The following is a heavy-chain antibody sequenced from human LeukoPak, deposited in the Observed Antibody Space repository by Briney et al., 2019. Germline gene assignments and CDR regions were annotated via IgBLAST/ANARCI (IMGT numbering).Heavy chain of an antibody. J-gene: IGHJ3*02. V-gene: IGHV4-38-2*02. CDR3: ARDLWFGAGRTFDI. D-gene: IGHD3-10*01. CDR2: INHSWST. CDR1: GYSISNNFY. Sequence: SETLSLTCTVSGYSISNNFYWAWIRQSPGKGLEWIVSINHSWSTYYNPSLKSRVTISVDTSKNQFSLKLSSVTAADTAVYYCARDLWFGAGRTFDIWGQGTMVTVSS.